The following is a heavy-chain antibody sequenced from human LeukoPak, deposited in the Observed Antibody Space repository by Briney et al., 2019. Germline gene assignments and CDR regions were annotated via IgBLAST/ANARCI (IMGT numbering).Heavy chain of an antibody. Sequence: PGGSLRLSCAASGFIFSSYGMHWVRQAPGKGLEWVAFIRYDGSKKYYADSVKGRFTISRDNAKNSLYLQMNSLRAEDTALYYCASGLDSYGGSYFDYWGQGTLVTVSS. V-gene: IGHV3-30*02. CDR1: GFIFSSYG. CDR3: ASGLDSYGGSYFDY. CDR2: IRYDGSKK. D-gene: IGHD5-18*01. J-gene: IGHJ4*02.